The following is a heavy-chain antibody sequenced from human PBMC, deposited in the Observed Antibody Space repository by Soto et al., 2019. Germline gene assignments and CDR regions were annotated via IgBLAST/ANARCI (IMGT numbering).Heavy chain of an antibody. J-gene: IGHJ4*02. CDR2: IDPSDSYT. Sequence: PGDSLKISCKGSGYSFTSYWISWVRQMPGKGLEWMGRIDPSDSYTNYSPSFQGHVTISADKSISTAYLQWSSLKVSDTAMYYCARHSNQLLGFDYWGQGTLVTVSS. D-gene: IGHD2-2*01. CDR3: ARHSNQLLGFDY. V-gene: IGHV5-10-1*01. CDR1: GYSFTSYW.